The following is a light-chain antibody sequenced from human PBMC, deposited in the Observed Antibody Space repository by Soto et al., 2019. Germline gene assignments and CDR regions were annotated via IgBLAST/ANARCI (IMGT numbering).Light chain of an antibody. Sequence: DIPLTQSPSFVSASVGARVTITCRASQDISSYLAWYQQKPGKAPKVLIHGASVLESGVPSRFSGSGSGTHFTLTISNLQPEDFATYYCQHLNSWPPITFGQGTRLDFK. V-gene: IGKV1-9*01. J-gene: IGKJ5*01. CDR1: QDISSY. CDR3: QHLNSWPPIT. CDR2: GAS.